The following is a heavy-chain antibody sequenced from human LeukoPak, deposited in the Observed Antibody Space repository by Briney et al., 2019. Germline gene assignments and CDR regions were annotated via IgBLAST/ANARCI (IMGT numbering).Heavy chain of an antibody. J-gene: IGHJ3*02. Sequence: GRSLRLSCAASGFTFSSYAMIWVRQAPGKGPEWVSAIRGGGGSAFYADSVKGRFTISRDNSKYTLFLQMNSLRAEDTAVYYRARDPNGDYIGAFDMWGPGTMVTVSS. V-gene: IGHV3-23*01. CDR3: ARDPNGDYIGAFDM. D-gene: IGHD4-17*01. CDR1: GFTFSSYA. CDR2: IRGGGGSA.